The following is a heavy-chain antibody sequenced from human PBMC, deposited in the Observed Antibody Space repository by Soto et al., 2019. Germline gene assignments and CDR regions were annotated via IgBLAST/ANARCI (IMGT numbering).Heavy chain of an antibody. J-gene: IGHJ4*02. Sequence: QITLKESGPTLVRPPQTLTLTCTFSGFSLTSGVGVGWIRQPPGKALEWLALIYWDDDKRYSPSLKNRLTITKXPXXXQXXLTMTNVGPVDTPTYFCAHIDPEIVTVGAHGGFDYCGQGTLVTVSS. CDR2: IYWDDDK. CDR3: AHIDPEIVTVGAHGGFDY. D-gene: IGHD2-21*02. CDR1: GFSLTSGVG. V-gene: IGHV2-5*02.